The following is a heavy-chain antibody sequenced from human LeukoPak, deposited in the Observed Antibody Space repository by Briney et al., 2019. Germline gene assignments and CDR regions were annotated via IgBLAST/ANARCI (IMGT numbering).Heavy chain of an antibody. CDR1: GFTVSSNY. V-gene: IGHV3-23*01. J-gene: IGHJ4*02. CDR3: AKDQTRYCSSTSCLYFDY. Sequence: GGSLRLSCAASGFTVSSNYMSWVRQAPGKGLEWVSAISGSGGSTYYADSVKGRFTISRDNSKNTLYLQMNSLRAEDTAVYYCAKDQTRYCSSTSCLYFDYWGQGTLVTVSS. D-gene: IGHD2-2*01. CDR2: ISGSGGST.